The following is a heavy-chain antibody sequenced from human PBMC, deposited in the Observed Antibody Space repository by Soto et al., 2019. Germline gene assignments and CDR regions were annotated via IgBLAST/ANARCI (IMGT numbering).Heavy chain of an antibody. CDR1: GGSISSGGYY. V-gene: IGHV4-31*03. Sequence: SETLSLTCTVSGGSISSGGYYWSWIRQHPGKGLEWIGYIYYSGSTYYNPSLKSRVTISVDTSKNQFSLKLSSVTAADTAVYYCARDLDYSNHRLPYGINVKAEATKVTV. CDR3: ARDLDYSNHRLPYGINV. CDR2: IYYSGST. J-gene: IGHJ6*02. D-gene: IGHD4-4*01.